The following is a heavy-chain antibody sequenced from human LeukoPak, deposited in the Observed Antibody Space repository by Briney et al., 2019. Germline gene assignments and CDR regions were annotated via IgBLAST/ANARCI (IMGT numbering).Heavy chain of an antibody. CDR3: ARVAAAGSKYFQH. CDR2: IWYDGSNK. D-gene: IGHD6-13*01. CDR1: GFTFSSYG. Sequence: GGSLRLSCAASGFTFSSYGMHWVRQAPGKGLEWVAVIWYDGSNKYYADSVKGRFTISRDNSKNTLYLQMNSLRAEDTAVYYCARVAAAGSKYFQHWGQGTLVTVSS. J-gene: IGHJ1*01. V-gene: IGHV3-33*01.